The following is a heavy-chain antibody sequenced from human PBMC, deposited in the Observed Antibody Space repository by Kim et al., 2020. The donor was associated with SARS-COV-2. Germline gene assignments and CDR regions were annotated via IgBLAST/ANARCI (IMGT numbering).Heavy chain of an antibody. J-gene: IGHJ4*02. V-gene: IGHV3-7*01. CDR2: IKQDGSEK. D-gene: IGHD5-12*01. CDR3: ARDYERGYFDY. Sequence: GGSPRLSCAASGFTFSSYWMSWVRQAPGKGLEWVANIKQDGSEKYYVDSVKGRFTISRDNAKNSLYLQMNSLRAEDTAVYYCARDYERGYFDYWGQGTLVTVSS. CDR1: GFTFSSYW.